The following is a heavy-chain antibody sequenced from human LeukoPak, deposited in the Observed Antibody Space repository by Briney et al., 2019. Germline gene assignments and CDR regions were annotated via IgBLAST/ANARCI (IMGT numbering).Heavy chain of an antibody. V-gene: IGHV4-39*01. Sequence: PSETPSLTCTVSGASISISSYYWGWIRQTPGKGLEWIGTIYYSGNTNYNPSLNSRVSMSVDTSKNQFSLQLNSVTAADTAMYHCARGLLYTGSFARTWFDPWGQGTLVTVSS. CDR1: GASISISSYY. CDR2: IYYSGNT. D-gene: IGHD1-26*01. CDR3: ARGLLYTGSFARTWFDP. J-gene: IGHJ5*02.